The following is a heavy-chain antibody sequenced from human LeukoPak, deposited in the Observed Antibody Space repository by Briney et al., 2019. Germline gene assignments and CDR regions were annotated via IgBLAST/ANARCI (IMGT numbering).Heavy chain of an antibody. Sequence: GASVKVSCKASGYTFTSYGISWVRQAPGQGLEWMGWISAYNGNTNYAQKLQGRVTMTTDTSTSTAYMELRSLRSDDTAVYYCARAQIPHYSSSLEGWFDPWGQGTLVTVSS. CDR3: ARAQIPHYSSSLEGWFDP. D-gene: IGHD6-6*01. V-gene: IGHV1-18*01. CDR2: ISAYNGNT. J-gene: IGHJ5*02. CDR1: GYTFTSYG.